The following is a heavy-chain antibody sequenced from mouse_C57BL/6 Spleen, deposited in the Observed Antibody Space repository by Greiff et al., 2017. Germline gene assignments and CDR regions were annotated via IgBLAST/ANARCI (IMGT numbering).Heavy chain of an antibody. D-gene: IGHD2-4*01. J-gene: IGHJ3*01. CDR2: INPNNGGT. CDR3: ARGGDYDGFAY. Sequence: VQLQPSGPELVKPGASVKMSCKASGYTFTDYNMHWVKQSHGKSLEWIGYINPNNGGTSYNQKFKGKATLTVNKSSSTAYMELRSLTSEDSAVYYCARGGDYDGFAYWGQGTLVTVSA. CDR1: GYTFTDYN. V-gene: IGHV1-22*01.